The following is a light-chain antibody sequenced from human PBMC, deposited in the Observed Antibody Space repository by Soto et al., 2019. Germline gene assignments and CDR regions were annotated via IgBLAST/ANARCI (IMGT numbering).Light chain of an antibody. J-gene: IGKJ1*01. CDR1: QGIRTE. Sequence: ATQMTQSPSSLSASVGDRVTIACRASQGIRTELGWYQQKPGEAPKCLIYAASTLQSGVPSRFSGSGSGTDFTLTISSLQHEDFAPYYCLQDYDYPRTFGQGTKVEMK. CDR3: LQDYDYPRT. CDR2: AAS. V-gene: IGKV1-6*01.